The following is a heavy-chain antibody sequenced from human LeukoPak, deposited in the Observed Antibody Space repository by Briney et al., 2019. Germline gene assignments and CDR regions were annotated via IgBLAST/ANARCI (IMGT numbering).Heavy chain of an antibody. Sequence: GGSLRLSCVASGFTFSRYTMNWVRQTPGKGLEWVSAISGSSDHIHYADSMKGRFTISRDNAKNSLYLQMNSLTVEDTAAYYCARDFFDSSGHYYDAYWGQGTLVTVSS. J-gene: IGHJ4*02. CDR1: GFTFSRYT. CDR2: ISGSSDHI. V-gene: IGHV3-21*01. CDR3: ARDFFDSSGHYYDAY. D-gene: IGHD6-19*01.